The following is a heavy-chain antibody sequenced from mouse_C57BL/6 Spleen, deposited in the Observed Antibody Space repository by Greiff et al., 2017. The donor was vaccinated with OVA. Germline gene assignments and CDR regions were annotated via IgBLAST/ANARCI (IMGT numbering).Heavy chain of an antibody. D-gene: IGHD2-4*01. CDR3: ARPYYDFLYYAMDY. CDR1: GFTFSDYG. Sequence: DVMLVESGGGLVKPGGSLKLSCAASGFTFSDYGLHWVRQAPEKGLEWVAYISSGSSTIYYADTVKGRFTNSRDNAKNTLFLQMTSLRSEDTAMYYCARPYYDFLYYAMDYWGQGTSVTVSS. J-gene: IGHJ4*01. V-gene: IGHV5-17*01. CDR2: ISSGSSTI.